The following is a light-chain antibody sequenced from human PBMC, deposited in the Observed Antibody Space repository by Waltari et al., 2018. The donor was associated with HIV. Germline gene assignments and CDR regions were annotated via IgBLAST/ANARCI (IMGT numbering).Light chain of an antibody. V-gene: IGLV3-1*01. CDR3: QAWDSSTVV. Sequence: SYEVTQPPSVSVSPGQTASITCSGHKLGNKYTAWYPQKPGQSPVLVIYEDNKRRSGTPERFSGSNSGDTATLTISGTQAMDEADYYCQAWDSSTVVFGGGTRLTVL. J-gene: IGLJ2*01. CDR2: EDN. CDR1: KLGNKY.